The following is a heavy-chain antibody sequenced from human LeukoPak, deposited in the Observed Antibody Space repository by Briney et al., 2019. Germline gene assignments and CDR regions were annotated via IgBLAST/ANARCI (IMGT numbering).Heavy chain of an antibody. Sequence: SETLSLTCGVSGGSFTSTNYWTWVRQPPGKGLEWIGEVNLQGFTNYNPSLMGRVAISVDTSKNHISLQLTSVTAADTAVYYCAREGGPYRPLDYSGQGTLVTVSS. CDR1: GGSFTSTNY. CDR3: AREGGPYRPLDY. CDR2: VNLQGFT. V-gene: IGHV4-4*02. J-gene: IGHJ4*02.